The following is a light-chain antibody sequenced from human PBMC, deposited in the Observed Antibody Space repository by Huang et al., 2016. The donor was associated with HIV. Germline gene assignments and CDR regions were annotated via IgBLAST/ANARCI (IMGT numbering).Light chain of an antibody. V-gene: IGKV3-20*01. Sequence: EIVLTQSPGTLSLSPGGRATLSCRASQSVSSDYLGWYQQKPGRAPRLLIYGASSRATVTPDRFSGSGSGTDFTLTISRLEPEDFAVYYCQQYGRSPFTFGPGTKVDMK. CDR1: QSVSSDY. CDR3: QQYGRSPFT. J-gene: IGKJ3*01. CDR2: GAS.